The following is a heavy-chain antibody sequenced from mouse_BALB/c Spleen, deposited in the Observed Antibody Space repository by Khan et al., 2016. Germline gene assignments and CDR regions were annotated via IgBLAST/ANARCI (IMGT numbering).Heavy chain of an antibody. Sequence: QVQLQQPGAELVKPGASVKMSCKASGYTFTSYNMHWVKQTPGQGLEWIGAIYPGNGDTSYNQKFKGKATLTADKSSSTAYMQLSSLTSGDSAVYYCAREGNYFGYWGQGTTLTVSS. J-gene: IGHJ2*01. CDR3: AREGNYFGY. D-gene: IGHD2-14*01. V-gene: IGHV1-12*01. CDR2: IYPGNGDT. CDR1: GYTFTSYN.